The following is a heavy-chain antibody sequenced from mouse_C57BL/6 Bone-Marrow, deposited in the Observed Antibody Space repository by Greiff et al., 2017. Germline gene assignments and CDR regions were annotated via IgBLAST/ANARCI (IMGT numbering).Heavy chain of an antibody. CDR2: IYPRSGNT. CDR1: GYTFTSYG. CDR3: ARSGPPWYFDV. V-gene: IGHV1-81*01. J-gene: IGHJ1*03. D-gene: IGHD3-1*01. Sequence: VQLQQSGAELARPGASVKLSCKASGYTFTSYGISWVKQRTGQGLEWIGEIYPRSGNTYYNEKLKGKATLTADKSSSTAYMELRSLTSEDSAVYFCARSGPPWYFDVWGTGTTVTVSS.